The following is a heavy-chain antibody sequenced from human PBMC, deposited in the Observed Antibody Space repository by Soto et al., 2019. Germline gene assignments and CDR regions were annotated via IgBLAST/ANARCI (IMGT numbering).Heavy chain of an antibody. CDR3: AKDRARGYCTSTGCYADYYYYMDV. D-gene: IGHD2-2*01. CDR2: ISYSGGST. J-gene: IGHJ6*03. CDR1: GFTFSSYA. Sequence: GGSLRLSCAASGFTFSSYAMSWVRQAPGKGLEWVSAISYSGGSTYYADSVKGRFTISRDNSKNTLYLQMNSLRAEDMAVYYCAKDRARGYCTSTGCYADYYYYMDVWGKGTTVTVSS. V-gene: IGHV3-23*01.